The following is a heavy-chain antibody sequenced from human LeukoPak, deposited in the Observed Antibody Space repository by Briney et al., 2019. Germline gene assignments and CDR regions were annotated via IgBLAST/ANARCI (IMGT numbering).Heavy chain of an antibody. CDR2: IDHSGST. D-gene: IGHD4-17*01. V-gene: IGHV4-34*01. Sequence: PSETLSLTCAVYGGSFSGYYWSWIRQPPGKGLEWIGEIDHSGSTNYNPSLESRVTISVDTSKNQFSLKLSSVTAADTAVYCCARPRYGDYNYYFDYWGQGTLVTVSS. CDR3: ARPRYGDYNYYFDY. CDR1: GGSFSGYY. J-gene: IGHJ4*02.